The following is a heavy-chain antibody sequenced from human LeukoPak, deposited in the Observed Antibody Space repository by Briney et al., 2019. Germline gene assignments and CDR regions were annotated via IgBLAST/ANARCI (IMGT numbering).Heavy chain of an antibody. Sequence: GGPLRLSCTASGFTFSSCALSWVRQAPGKGLEWVSVISGNGHSTYYADSVKGRFSISRDNSKSTLYLQMNSLRAEDTAVYSCAKISGGYYFDSSGHYYDQWGQGTLVTVSS. CDR1: GFTFSSCA. V-gene: IGHV3-23*01. D-gene: IGHD3-22*01. CDR3: AKISGGYYFDSSGHYYDQ. J-gene: IGHJ5*02. CDR2: ISGNGHST.